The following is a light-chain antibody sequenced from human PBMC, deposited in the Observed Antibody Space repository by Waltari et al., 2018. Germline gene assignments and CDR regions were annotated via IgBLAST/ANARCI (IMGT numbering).Light chain of an antibody. J-gene: IGKJ1*01. CDR2: GAS. Sequence: DVQMTQSPSTLSASVGDRVTITCRASQNIRDWLAWYQQRPGKAPRLLIYGASTLQTGVPARFSGSGSGTEFTLTINSLQPEDFAIYYCQQSYSSPWTFAQGTKVEIK. CDR1: QNIRDW. CDR3: QQSYSSPWT. V-gene: IGKV1-5*01.